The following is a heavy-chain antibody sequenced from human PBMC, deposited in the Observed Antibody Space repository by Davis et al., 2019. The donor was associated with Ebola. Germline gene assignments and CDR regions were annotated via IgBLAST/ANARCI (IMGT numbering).Heavy chain of an antibody. Sequence: GGSLRLSCAASGFTFDDYAMHWVRQAPGKGLEWVSGISWNSGSIGYADSVKGRFNIYRDNAKNSLYLQMNSLRAEDTALYYCAKVYYYYESSMDVWGQGTTVTVSS. J-gene: IGHJ6*02. CDR2: ISWNSGSI. D-gene: IGHD3-22*01. V-gene: IGHV3-9*01. CDR1: GFTFDDYA. CDR3: AKVYYYYESSMDV.